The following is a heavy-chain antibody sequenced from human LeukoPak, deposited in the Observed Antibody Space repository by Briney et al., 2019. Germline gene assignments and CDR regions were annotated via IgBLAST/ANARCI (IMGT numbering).Heavy chain of an antibody. CDR2: INSDGRST. Sequence: GGSLRLSCAASGFTFSNYWMHWVHQAPGKGLVWVSRINSDGRSTKYADSVKGRFTISRDNAKNTLYLQMNSLRAEDTAVYYCVRGRAVSPFPPDAFDMWGQGTMVTVAS. CDR1: GFTFSNYW. J-gene: IGHJ3*02. CDR3: VRGRAVSPFPPDAFDM. D-gene: IGHD4-17*01. V-gene: IGHV3-74*01.